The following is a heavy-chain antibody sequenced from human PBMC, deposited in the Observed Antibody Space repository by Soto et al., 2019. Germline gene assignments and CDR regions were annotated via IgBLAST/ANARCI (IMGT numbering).Heavy chain of an antibody. D-gene: IGHD1-26*01. J-gene: IGHJ5*01. Sequence: GGSLRLSCAASGFTFSSYAMHWVRQAPGKGLEWVAVISYDGSNKYYADSVKGRFTISRDNSKNTLYLQMNSLRAEDTAVYYCARDQVWEPYNWFDPWGQGTLVTVSS. CDR3: ARDQVWEPYNWFDP. CDR2: ISYDGSNK. CDR1: GFTFSSYA. V-gene: IGHV3-30-3*01.